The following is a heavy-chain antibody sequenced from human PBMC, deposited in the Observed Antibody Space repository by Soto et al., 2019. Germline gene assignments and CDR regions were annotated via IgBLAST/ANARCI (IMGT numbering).Heavy chain of an antibody. J-gene: IGHJ4*02. CDR3: ERLPRNLATSVAVPPFDY. D-gene: IGHD1-1*01. V-gene: IGHV4-39*01. CDR1: GASISSRSYY. Sequence: QLQLQESGPGLVKPSETLSLTCTVSGASISSRSYYWGWIRQPPGKGLEWIGSIYYSGNTYYNPSLKSRVNMSVDTSKNQFSLRLRSVTAADTDGYYCERLPRNLATSVAVPPFDYWGQGTLVTVSS. CDR2: IYYSGNT.